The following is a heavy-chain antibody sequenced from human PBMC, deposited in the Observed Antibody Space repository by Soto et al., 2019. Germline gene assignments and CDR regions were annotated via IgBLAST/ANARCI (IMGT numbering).Heavy chain of an antibody. V-gene: IGHV3-21*01. Sequence: GGSLRLSCAASGFTFSSYSMNWVRQAPGKGLEWVSSISSSSSYIYYADSVKGRFTISRDNAKNSLYLQMNSLRAEDTAVYYCARGLRFLEWLPPFDWFDPWGQGTLVTVSS. CDR1: GFTFSSYS. D-gene: IGHD3-3*01. J-gene: IGHJ5*02. CDR3: ARGLRFLEWLPPFDWFDP. CDR2: ISSSSSYI.